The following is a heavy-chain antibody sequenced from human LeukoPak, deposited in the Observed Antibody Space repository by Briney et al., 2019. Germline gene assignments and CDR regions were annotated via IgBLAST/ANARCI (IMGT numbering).Heavy chain of an antibody. Sequence: GGSLTLSCAASGLSFSNAWMSWVRQAPGKGLEWVGRTKSKTDGATTDYAAPVKGRFTISTDDSQNTLYLQMNSLKTEDTAVYYCTTFESWGQGTPVTVSS. CDR1: GLSFSNAW. V-gene: IGHV3-15*01. CDR3: TTFES. CDR2: TKSKTDGATT. J-gene: IGHJ4*02.